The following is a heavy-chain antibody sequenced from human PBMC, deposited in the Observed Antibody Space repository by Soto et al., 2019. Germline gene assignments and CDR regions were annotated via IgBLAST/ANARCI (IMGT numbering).Heavy chain of an antibody. V-gene: IGHV3-53*04. D-gene: IGHD2-15*01. CDR2: IYSGGST. Sequence: GGSLRLSCAASGFTFSNAWMSWVRQAPGKGLEWVSAIYSGGSTYHADSVKGRFTISRHSSQNTLYLQMNSLRAEDTAVYYCARAISGTWTIYYFDYWGQGTLVTVSS. CDR3: ARAISGTWTIYYFDY. J-gene: IGHJ4*02. CDR1: GFTFSNAW.